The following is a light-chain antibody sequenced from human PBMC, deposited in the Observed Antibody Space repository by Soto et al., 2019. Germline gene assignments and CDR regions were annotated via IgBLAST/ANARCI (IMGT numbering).Light chain of an antibody. Sequence: QPVLTQSPSASASLGASVKLTCTLSSGHSNYAIAWHQQQPEKGPRYLMKLNSDGSHNKGDGIPDRFSGSSSGTERYLTISSLQSDDEADYYCQTWGTGIVVFGGGTQLTVL. V-gene: IGLV4-69*01. CDR2: LNSDGSH. CDR3: QTWGTGIVV. J-gene: IGLJ2*01. CDR1: SGHSNYA.